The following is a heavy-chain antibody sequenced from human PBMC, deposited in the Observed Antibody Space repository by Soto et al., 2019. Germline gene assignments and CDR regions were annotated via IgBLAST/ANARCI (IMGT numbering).Heavy chain of an antibody. CDR2: MNPNTGNT. D-gene: IGHD2-2*01. J-gene: IGHJ4*02. Sequence: QVQLVQSGAEVKKPGASVKVACKASGYTFTSYDINWVRQATGQGLELMGWMNPNTGNTGCALKFQGRVTVTRATTMRTAHPGLSSGRSEGTGVYYSAGGRVDTVEYWGQGTLVTVPS. CDR3: AGGRVDTVEY. V-gene: IGHV1-8*01. CDR1: GYTFTSYD.